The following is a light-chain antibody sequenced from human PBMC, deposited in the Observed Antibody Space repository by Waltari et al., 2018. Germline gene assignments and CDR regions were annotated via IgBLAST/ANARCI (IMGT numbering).Light chain of an antibody. CDR1: QVIRNN. CDR3: LQDYSYPVT. V-gene: IGKV1-6*01. CDR2: GAS. J-gene: IGKJ3*01. Sequence: AIQMTQSPSSLSASVGDRVTITCRASQVIRNNLGWYQQRPGKAPKLLLYGASSLESGVPSRFSGSGSGTDFTLTISSLQPEDFATYYCLQDYSYPVTFGPGTKVDIK.